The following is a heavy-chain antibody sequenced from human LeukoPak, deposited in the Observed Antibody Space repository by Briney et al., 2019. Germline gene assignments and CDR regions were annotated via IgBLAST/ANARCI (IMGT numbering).Heavy chain of an antibody. Sequence: GASLRLSCAASGVIISSYAMSWVRQAPGKVLEWVSAINGRGDNTYYADFVKGRFTISRDNSKSTVYLQMNSLRTEDTAVYYCAKDRVSPGFNWFDPWGQGTLVTVSS. CDR1: GVIISSYA. D-gene: IGHD2/OR15-2a*01. V-gene: IGHV3-23*01. CDR3: AKDRVSPGFNWFDP. J-gene: IGHJ5*02. CDR2: INGRGDNT.